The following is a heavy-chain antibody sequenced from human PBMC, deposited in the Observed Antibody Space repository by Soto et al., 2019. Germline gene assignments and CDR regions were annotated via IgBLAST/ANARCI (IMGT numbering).Heavy chain of an antibody. CDR2: IWYDGSNK. Sequence: QVQMVESGGGVVQPGRSLRLSCAASGFTFSSYGMHWVRQAPGKGLGWVADIWYDGSNKYYADSVKGRFTTSRDNSKNSLYLQMNCLRGEDTAVYYCARDCAGYSSGLYQRGGFGSWGQGTLVTVSS. CDR3: ARDCAGYSSGLYQRGGFGS. D-gene: IGHD6-19*01. V-gene: IGHV3-33*01. CDR1: GFTFSSYG. J-gene: IGHJ4*02.